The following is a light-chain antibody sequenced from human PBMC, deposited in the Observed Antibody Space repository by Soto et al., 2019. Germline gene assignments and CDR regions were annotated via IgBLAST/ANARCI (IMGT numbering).Light chain of an antibody. CDR2: DVS. CDR3: SSYTSSSTLV. V-gene: IGLV2-14*01. J-gene: IGLJ1*01. CDR1: SSDVGGYNY. Sequence: QSALTQPASVSGSPGQSITIPCTGTSSDVGGYNYVSWYQQHPGKATKLMIYDVSNRPSGVYNRFSASKSGNTASLTISGLQAEDEADYYCSSYTSSSTLVFGTGTKVTVL.